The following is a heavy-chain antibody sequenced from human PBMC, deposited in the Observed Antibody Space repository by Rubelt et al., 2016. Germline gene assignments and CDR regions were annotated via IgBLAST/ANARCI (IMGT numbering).Heavy chain of an antibody. CDR1: GYTFTSYA. V-gene: IGHV1-3*01. Sequence: QVQLVQSGAEVKKPGASVKVSCKASGYTFTSYAMHWVRQAPGQRLEWVGWINAGNGNTKYSQKFQGRVAITRDTSSSTAYRELSSLRSEDTAVYYCARWDIVVVVAASNPLDYWGQGTLVTVSS. CDR2: INAGNGNT. D-gene: IGHD2-15*01. J-gene: IGHJ4*02. CDR3: ARWDIVVVVAASNPLDY.